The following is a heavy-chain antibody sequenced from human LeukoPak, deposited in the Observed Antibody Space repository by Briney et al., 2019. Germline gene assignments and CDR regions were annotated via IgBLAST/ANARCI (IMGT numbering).Heavy chain of an antibody. V-gene: IGHV3-43*02. CDR3: AKDIENFWSGYNYGMDV. CDR2: ISGDGGST. CDR1: GFTFDDYA. D-gene: IGHD3-3*01. Sequence: PGGSLRLSCAASGFTFDDYAMHWVRQAPGKGLEWVSLISGDGGSTYYADSVKGRFTISRDNSKNSLYLQMNSLRTEDTALYYCAKDIENFWSGYNYGMDVWAKGPRSPSP. J-gene: IGHJ6*02.